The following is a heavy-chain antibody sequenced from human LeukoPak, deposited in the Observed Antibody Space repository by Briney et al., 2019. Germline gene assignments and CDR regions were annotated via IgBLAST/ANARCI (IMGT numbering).Heavy chain of an antibody. CDR1: GGSISSYY. V-gene: IGHV4-59*08. D-gene: IGHD3-22*01. CDR3: ARYYYESSFQY. Sequence: KPSETLSLTCTVSGGSISSYYWSWIRQPPGKGLEWIGYIYYSGSTNYNPSLKSRVTISVDTSKNQFSLKLSSVTAADTAVYYCARYYYESSFQYWGQGTLVTASS. J-gene: IGHJ4*02. CDR2: IYYSGST.